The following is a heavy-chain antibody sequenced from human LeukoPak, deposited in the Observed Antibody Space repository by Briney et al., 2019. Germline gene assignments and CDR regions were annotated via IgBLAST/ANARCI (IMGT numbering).Heavy chain of an antibody. V-gene: IGHV3-15*01. D-gene: IGHD2-21*02. CDR3: TTIFVRGGDWPHAFDI. CDR1: GFTFNNAW. Sequence: GGSLRLSCAASGFTFNNAWMSWVRQAPGKGLEWVGRIKSKTDGGTTDYAAPVKGRFTISRDDSKNTLYLQMNSLKTEDTAVYYCTTIFVRGGDWPHAFDIWGQGTMVAVSS. J-gene: IGHJ3*02. CDR2: IKSKTDGGTT.